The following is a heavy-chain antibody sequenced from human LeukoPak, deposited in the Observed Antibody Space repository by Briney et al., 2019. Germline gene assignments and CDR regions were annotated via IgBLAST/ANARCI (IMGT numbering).Heavy chain of an antibody. CDR2: INPNSGGT. D-gene: IGHD3-22*01. J-gene: IGHJ4*02. CDR3: ARVERATYYYDSSGYYSY. V-gene: IGHV1-2*02. CDR1: GYTFTGYY. Sequence: ASVTVSYKASGYTFTGYYMHWVRQAPGQGLEWMGWINPNSGGTNYAQKFQGRVTMSRDTSISTAYMELSRLRSEDTAVYYCARVERATYYYDSSGYYSYWGQGTLVTVSS.